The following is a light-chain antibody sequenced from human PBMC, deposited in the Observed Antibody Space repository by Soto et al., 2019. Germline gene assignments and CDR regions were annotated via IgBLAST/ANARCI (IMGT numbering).Light chain of an antibody. V-gene: IGLV1-36*01. Sequence: QSVLTQPPSASGAPGQRVTISCSGSSSNIDSNSVNWYQHLPGMAPKLLIYYDDLLPSGVSDRFSGSKSGTSASLAISGLQSEDEADYYCEAWDDSLNGVVFGGGTKLTVL. CDR3: EAWDDSLNGVV. J-gene: IGLJ3*02. CDR1: SSNIDSNS. CDR2: YDD.